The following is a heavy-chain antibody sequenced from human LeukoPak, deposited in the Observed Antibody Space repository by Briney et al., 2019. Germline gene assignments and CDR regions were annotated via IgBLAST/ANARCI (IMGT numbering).Heavy chain of an antibody. V-gene: IGHV1-18*01. CDR3: ARQTLNYDYVWGSYRYLGYFDY. D-gene: IGHD3-16*02. Sequence: ASVKVSCKASGYTFTSYGISWVRQAPGQGLEWMGWISAYNGNTNYAQKLQGRVTMTTDTSTGTAYMELRSLRSDDTAVYYCARQTLNYDYVWGSYRYLGYFDYWGQGTLVTVSS. CDR1: GYTFTSYG. J-gene: IGHJ4*02. CDR2: ISAYNGNT.